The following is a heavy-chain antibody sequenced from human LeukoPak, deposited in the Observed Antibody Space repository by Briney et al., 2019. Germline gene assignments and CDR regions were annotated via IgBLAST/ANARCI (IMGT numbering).Heavy chain of an antibody. J-gene: IGHJ4*02. Sequence: GGSLRLSCTASGFTFGDYAMSWVRQAPGKGLEWVGFIRSKAYGGTTEYAASVKGRFTISRDDSKSIAYLQMNSLKTEDTAVYYCTRDSSLWFGESPGPIDYWGQGTLVTVSS. CDR1: GFTFGDYA. CDR3: TRDSSLWFGESPGPIDY. V-gene: IGHV3-49*04. CDR2: IRSKAYGGTT. D-gene: IGHD3-10*01.